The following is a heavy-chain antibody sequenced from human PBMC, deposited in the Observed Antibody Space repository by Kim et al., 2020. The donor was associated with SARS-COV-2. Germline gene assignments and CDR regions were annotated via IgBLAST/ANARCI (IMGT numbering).Heavy chain of an antibody. V-gene: IGHV3-23*01. CDR3: AKIRDYYFDF. CDR2: ST. Sequence: STFYAAPVKGRFTISRDNSKNTLYLQMNSLRAEDTAVYYCAKIRDYYFDFWGQGTLVTVSS. J-gene: IGHJ4*02.